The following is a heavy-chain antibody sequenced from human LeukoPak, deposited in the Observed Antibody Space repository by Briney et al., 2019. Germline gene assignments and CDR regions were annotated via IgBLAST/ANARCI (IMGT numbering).Heavy chain of an antibody. CDR2: ISNSGGT. CDR1: GFXFSIYA. CDR3: AKEWIKE. J-gene: IGHJ4*02. D-gene: IGHD5-12*01. Sequence: GGSLRLSCAASGFXFSIYAITWVRQAPGKGLEWVSSISNSGGTYYADSVKGRFTISRDNSKNTLYLQMNSLRAEDTAVYYCAKEWIKEGGQGTLVTVSS. V-gene: IGHV3-23*01.